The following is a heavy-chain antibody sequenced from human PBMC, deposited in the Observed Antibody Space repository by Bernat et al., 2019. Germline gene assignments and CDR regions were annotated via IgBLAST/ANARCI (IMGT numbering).Heavy chain of an antibody. CDR2: ISSSSSTI. Sequence: EVQLVESGGGLVQPGGSLRLSCAASGFTFSSYSMNWVRQAPGKGLEWVSYISSSSSTIYYADSVKGRFTISRDNAKNSLYLQMNSLRAEDTAVYYCAREAVLLWFGELPPPHDAFDIWGQGTMVTVSS. V-gene: IGHV3-48*01. D-gene: IGHD3-10*01. J-gene: IGHJ3*02. CDR3: AREAVLLWFGELPPPHDAFDI. CDR1: GFTFSSYS.